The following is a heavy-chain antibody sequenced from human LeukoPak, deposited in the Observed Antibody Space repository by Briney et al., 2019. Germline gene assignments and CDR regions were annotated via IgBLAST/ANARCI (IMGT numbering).Heavy chain of an antibody. CDR2: IYTSGNT. D-gene: IGHD5-12*01. V-gene: IGHV4-4*09. CDR1: GGSMSSYY. Sequence: SEPLSLTCSVSGGSMSSYYWSWIRQPPGKGLEWIGCIYTSGNTNYNPSLKSRATISVDTSKNQVSLKLTSVTAADTAVYYCARSGGYASPFGYWGQGTLVTVSS. CDR3: ARSGGYASPFGY. J-gene: IGHJ4*02.